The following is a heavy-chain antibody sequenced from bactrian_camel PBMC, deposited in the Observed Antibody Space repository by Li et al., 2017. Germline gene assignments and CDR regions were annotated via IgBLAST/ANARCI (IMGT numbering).Heavy chain of an antibody. J-gene: IGHJ4*01. Sequence: VQLVESGGGSAQAGGSLRVSCAASEFTTSINCISWVRQALGKGLEWVSGIYSGGVVKSYSDSVKGRFIISRDNAKGSLYLQMNSMSAEDTAVYYCAADFYKYGYCSDSPMGESDSHYWGQGTQVTVS. CDR3: AADFYKYGYCSDSPMGESDSHY. D-gene: IGHD4*01. CDR2: IYSGGVVK. CDR1: EFTTSINC. V-gene: IGHV3S42*01.